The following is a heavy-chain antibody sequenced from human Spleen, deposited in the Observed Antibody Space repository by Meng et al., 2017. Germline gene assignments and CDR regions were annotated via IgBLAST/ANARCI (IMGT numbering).Heavy chain of an antibody. CDR3: ARAVVLWFGELIADYFDY. V-gene: IGHV3-30*07. CDR1: GFTFSSYT. D-gene: IGHD3-10*01. J-gene: IGHJ4*02. Sequence: GESLKISCAASGFTFSSYTMHWVRQAPGKGLEWVAVVSHDGSKKYYADSVKGRFTISRDNSKNTLILQMNSLRAEDTAVYYCARAVVLWFGELIADYFDYWGQGTLVTVSS. CDR2: VSHDGSKK.